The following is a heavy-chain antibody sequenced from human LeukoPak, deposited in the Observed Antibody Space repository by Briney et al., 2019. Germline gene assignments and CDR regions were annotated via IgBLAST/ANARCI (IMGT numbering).Heavy chain of an antibody. CDR2: IIGSGGST. Sequence: GGSLRLSCAASGFTFSNYAMSWVRQAPGKGLEWVSGIIGSGGSTYYADSVKGRFAISRDNSMNTLYLQMNSLRAEDTAVYYCAKDLWNNYVHVFDIWGQGTMVTVSS. J-gene: IGHJ3*02. CDR3: AKDLWNNYVHVFDI. V-gene: IGHV3-23*01. CDR1: GFTFSNYA. D-gene: IGHD1/OR15-1a*01.